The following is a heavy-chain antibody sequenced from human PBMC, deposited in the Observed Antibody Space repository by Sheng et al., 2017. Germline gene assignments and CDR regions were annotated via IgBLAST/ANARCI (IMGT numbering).Heavy chain of an antibody. CDR2: TSYSGRT. CDR3: ARADIGGYSLDY. V-gene: IGHV4-31*03. Sequence: QVQLQESGPGLAKPSQTLSLTCSVSGGSISSGDYYWGYVRQHPGQGLEWIGYTSYSGRTYYNPSLKSRVSISVDTSKNQFSLRLNSVTAADTAVYYCARADIGGYSLDYWGQGTLVTVSS. CDR1: GGSISSGDYY. D-gene: IGHD3-22*01. J-gene: IGHJ4*02.